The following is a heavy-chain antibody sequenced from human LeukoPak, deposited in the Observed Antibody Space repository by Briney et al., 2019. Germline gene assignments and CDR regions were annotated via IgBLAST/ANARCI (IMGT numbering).Heavy chain of an antibody. J-gene: IGHJ4*02. CDR1: GYTFTGHY. CDR2: INPNSGGT. CDR3: ERGAHYHDSSEGYDY. D-gene: IGHD3-22*01. V-gene: IGHV1-2*02. Sequence: GASVKVSCKASGYTFTGHYMHWVRQAPGQGLEWMGWINPNSGGTNYAQKFQGRVTMTRDTSISTAYMELSRLRSDDTAVYYCERGAHYHDSSEGYDYWGQGTLVTVSS.